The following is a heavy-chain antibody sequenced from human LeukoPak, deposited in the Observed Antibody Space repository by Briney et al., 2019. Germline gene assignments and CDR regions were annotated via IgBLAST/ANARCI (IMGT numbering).Heavy chain of an antibody. V-gene: IGHV3-21*01. D-gene: IGHD6-6*01. CDR2: ISSSSSYI. Sequence: PGGSLRLSCAASGFTFSSYSMNWVRQAPGKGLEWVSSISSSSSYIYYADSVKGRFTISRDNAKNSLYLQMNSLRAEDTAVYYCARGTRRRQLVHLQRLNWFDPWGQGTLVTVSS. CDR1: GFTFSSYS. J-gene: IGHJ5*02. CDR3: ARGTRRRQLVHLQRLNWFDP.